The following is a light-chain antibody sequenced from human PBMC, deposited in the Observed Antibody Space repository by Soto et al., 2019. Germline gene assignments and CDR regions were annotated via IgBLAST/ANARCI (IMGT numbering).Light chain of an antibody. J-gene: IGKJ4*01. CDR2: DAS. Sequence: DIQMTQSPSSLSASXGDRVTITCQASQDISNYLNWYQQKPGKAPKLLIYDASNLETGVPSRFSGSGSGTDFTFTISSLQPEDIATYYXQQXDNLPITFGGGTKVEIK. CDR3: QQXDNLPIT. CDR1: QDISNY. V-gene: IGKV1-33*01.